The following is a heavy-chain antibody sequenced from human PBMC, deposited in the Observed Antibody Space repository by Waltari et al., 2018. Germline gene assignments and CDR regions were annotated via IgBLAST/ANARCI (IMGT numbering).Heavy chain of an antibody. J-gene: IGHJ5*02. V-gene: IGHV4-34*01. Sequence: QVQLQQWGAGLLKPSETLSLTCAVYGGSFSGYYWSWIRQPPGKGLEWIGEINHSGSTNYNPSLKSRVTISVDTSKNQSSLKLSSVTAADTAVYYCARARITIFGVVNPFDPWGQGTLVTVSS. D-gene: IGHD3-3*01. CDR3: ARARITIFGVVNPFDP. CDR1: GGSFSGYY. CDR2: INHSGST.